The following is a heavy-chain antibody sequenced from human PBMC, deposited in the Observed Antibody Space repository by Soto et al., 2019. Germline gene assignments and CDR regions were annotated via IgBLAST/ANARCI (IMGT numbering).Heavy chain of an antibody. V-gene: IGHV1-69*01. CDR1: GGTFSSYA. D-gene: IGHD4-4*01. CDR3: ARVGQDGNSPSYYYYGGMDV. J-gene: IGHJ6*02. CDR2: IIPIFGTA. Sequence: QVQLVQSGAEVKKPGSSVKVSCKASGGTFSSYAISWVRQAPGQGLEWMGGIIPIFGTANYAQKFQGRVTITADESTSTAYMELSSLRSEDTAVYYCARVGQDGNSPSYYYYGGMDVWGQGTTVTVSS.